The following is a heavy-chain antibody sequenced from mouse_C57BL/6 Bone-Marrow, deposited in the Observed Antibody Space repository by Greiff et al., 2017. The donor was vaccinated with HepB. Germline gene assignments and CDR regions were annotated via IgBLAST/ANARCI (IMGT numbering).Heavy chain of an antibody. CDR3: ASGAFYYYGSSPGFDY. J-gene: IGHJ2*01. CDR2: IYPGSGNT. V-gene: IGHV1-66*01. D-gene: IGHD1-1*01. Sequence: VQLQQSGPELVKPGASVKISCKASGYSFTSYYIHWVKQRPGQGLEWIGWIYPGSGNTKYNEKFKGKATLTADTSSSTAYMQLSSLTSEDSAVYYCASGAFYYYGSSPGFDYWGQGTTLTVSS. CDR1: GYSFTSYY.